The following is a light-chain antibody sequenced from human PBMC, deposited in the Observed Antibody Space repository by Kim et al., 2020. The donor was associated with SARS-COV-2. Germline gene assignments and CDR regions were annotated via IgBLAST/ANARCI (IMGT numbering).Light chain of an antibody. Sequence: EIVLTQSPATLSLSPGERATLSCRASQSVGNSLAWFQQKPGQAPRLLIFETSNRATGIPARFSGSGSGTAFTLTISSLEPEDFAVYYCEQRYKWPLTFGGGTKVDIK. J-gene: IGKJ4*01. V-gene: IGKV3-11*01. CDR1: QSVGNS. CDR2: ETS. CDR3: EQRYKWPLT.